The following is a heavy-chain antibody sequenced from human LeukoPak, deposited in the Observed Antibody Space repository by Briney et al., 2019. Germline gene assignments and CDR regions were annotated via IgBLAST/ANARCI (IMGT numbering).Heavy chain of an antibody. Sequence: GGSLRLSCAASGFTFSSYGMHWVRQAPGKGLEWVAFIRYDGSNKYYADSVEGRFTISRDNSKNTLYLQMNSLRAEDTAVYYCAKGVNGGNPTLIDYWGQGTLVTVSS. V-gene: IGHV3-30*02. J-gene: IGHJ4*02. D-gene: IGHD4-23*01. CDR3: AKGVNGGNPTLIDY. CDR1: GFTFSSYG. CDR2: IRYDGSNK.